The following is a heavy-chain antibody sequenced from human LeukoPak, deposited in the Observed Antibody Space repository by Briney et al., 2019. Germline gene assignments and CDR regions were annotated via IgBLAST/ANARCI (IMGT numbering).Heavy chain of an antibody. CDR2: ISWNSDSV. J-gene: IGHJ4*02. CDR3: ARAYSSSWYFFDY. CDR1: GFTFDNYA. Sequence: GGSLRLSCAASGFTFDNYAMHWVRQAPGKGLEWVSVISWNSDSVGYADSVKGRFTISRDNAKNSLYLQMNSLRAEDMALYYCARAYSSSWYFFDYWGQGTLVTVSS. V-gene: IGHV3-9*03. D-gene: IGHD6-13*01.